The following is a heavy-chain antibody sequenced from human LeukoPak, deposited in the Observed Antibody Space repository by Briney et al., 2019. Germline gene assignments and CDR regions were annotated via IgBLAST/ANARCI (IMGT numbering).Heavy chain of an antibody. CDR1: GYTFTSYD. CDR2: MNPNSGNT. V-gene: IGHV1-8*01. J-gene: IGHJ6*04. Sequence: GASVKVSCKASGYTFTSYDINWVRQATGQGLEWMGYMNPNSGNTVYAQKFQGRVTIIIDTSISTAYMELSSLTSEDTAVYFCVREGTDVWGKGTTVTVSS. CDR3: VREGTDV.